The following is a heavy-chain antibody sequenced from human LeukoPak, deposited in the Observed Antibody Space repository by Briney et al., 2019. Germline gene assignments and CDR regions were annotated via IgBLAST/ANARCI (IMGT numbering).Heavy chain of an antibody. Sequence: GGSLRLSCAASGFTFSSYSMTWVRQAPGKGLEWVSYISSSSSTIYYADSVKGRFTISRDNSKNTLYLQMNSLRAEDTAVYYCAKFSGDYWGQGTLVTVSS. D-gene: IGHD3-10*01. CDR3: AKFSGDY. J-gene: IGHJ4*02. V-gene: IGHV3-48*01. CDR2: ISSSSSTI. CDR1: GFTFSSYS.